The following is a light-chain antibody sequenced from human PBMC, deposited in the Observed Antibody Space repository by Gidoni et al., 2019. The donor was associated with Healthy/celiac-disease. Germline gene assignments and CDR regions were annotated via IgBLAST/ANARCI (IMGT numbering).Light chain of an antibody. CDR1: QSVSSN. CDR3: QQYNNWPPWT. V-gene: IGKV3-15*01. Sequence: EIVMTQSTATLSVSPGDRATLSCRASQSVSSNLAWYQQTPGKAPRLLIYGASTRATGIPARFSGSGSGTEFTLTISSLQSEDFAVYYCQQYNNWPPWTFGQGTKVEIK. J-gene: IGKJ1*01. CDR2: GAS.